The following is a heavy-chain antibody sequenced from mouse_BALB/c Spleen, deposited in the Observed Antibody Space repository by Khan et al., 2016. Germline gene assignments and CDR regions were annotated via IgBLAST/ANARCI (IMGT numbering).Heavy chain of an antibody. CDR2: ISSASSFI. CDR3: SRSRGNWDDFDY. V-gene: IGHV5-17*02. J-gene: IGHJ2*01. D-gene: IGHD4-1*01. Sequence: EVELVESGGGLVQPGGSQKLSCAASGFTFSSFGMHWVRQAPEKGLEWVAYISSASSFIFYADTVKGRFTISRDNPKNTLFLQMTSLRSEDTAMYYCSRSRGNWDDFDYWGQGTALTVSS. CDR1: GFTFSSFG.